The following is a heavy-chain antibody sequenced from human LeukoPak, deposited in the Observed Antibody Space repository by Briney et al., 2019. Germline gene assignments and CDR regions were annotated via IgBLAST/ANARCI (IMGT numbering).Heavy chain of an antibody. Sequence: GGSLRLSCAASGFTFSSYAMSWVRQAPGKGLEWVSAISGSGGSTYYADSVKGRFTISRDNSKNTLYLQMNSLRAEDTAVYYCARDWKAEDYYGSGNHAFDIWGQGTMVTVSS. CDR1: GFTFSSYA. CDR3: ARDWKAEDYYGSGNHAFDI. J-gene: IGHJ3*02. D-gene: IGHD3-10*01. V-gene: IGHV3-23*01. CDR2: ISGSGGST.